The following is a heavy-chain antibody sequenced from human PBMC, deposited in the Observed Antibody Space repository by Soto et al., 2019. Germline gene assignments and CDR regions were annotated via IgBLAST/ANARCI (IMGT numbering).Heavy chain of an antibody. CDR1: GVSVSNSSYY. Sequence: SETLSLTCTVSGVSVSNSSYYWGWIRRPPGKGLEWIGTIYYSGITYYNPSLKSRVTISVDTSKNQFSLKLTSVTAADTAVYYCARHGSNWGQGTLVTV. CDR2: IYYSGIT. V-gene: IGHV4-39*01. CDR3: ARHGSN. J-gene: IGHJ4*02.